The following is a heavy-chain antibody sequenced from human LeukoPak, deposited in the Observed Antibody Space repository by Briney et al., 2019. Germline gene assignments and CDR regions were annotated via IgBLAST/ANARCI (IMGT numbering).Heavy chain of an antibody. CDR2: AYHTGAT. D-gene: IGHD1-26*01. V-gene: IGHV4-39*07. CDR1: DVSISNNGRY. Sequence: SETLSLTCSVSDVSISNNGRYWAWIRQSPGKGLEWIGSAYHTGATNYNPSLESRVSMSVDTSKNQFSLRLTSATAADTAVYYCARENSGSYYLDWRGAFDIWGQGTMVTVSS. J-gene: IGHJ3*02. CDR3: ARENSGSYYLDWRGAFDI.